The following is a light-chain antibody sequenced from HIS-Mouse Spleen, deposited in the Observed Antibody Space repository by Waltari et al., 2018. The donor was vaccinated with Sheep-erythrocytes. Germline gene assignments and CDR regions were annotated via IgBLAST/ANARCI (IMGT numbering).Light chain of an antibody. J-gene: IGLJ3*02. Sequence: PGQRVTISCSGSSSNIGSNTVNWYQQLPGTAPKLLIYSNNQRPPGVPDRFSGSKSGTSASLAISGLQSDDEADYYCAAWDDSLNGPVFGGGTKLTVL. V-gene: IGLV1-44*01. CDR2: SNN. CDR3: AAWDDSLNGPV. CDR1: SSNIGSNT.